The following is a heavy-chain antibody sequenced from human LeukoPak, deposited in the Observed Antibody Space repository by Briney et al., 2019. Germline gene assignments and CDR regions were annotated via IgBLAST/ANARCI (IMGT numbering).Heavy chain of an antibody. Sequence: GESLKISSKGSGYSFTTNWIGWVRQMPGKGRVGWGIIYPGDSDTRYSPSFQGQVTISADKSISTAYLQWSSLKASDMAMYYCARRDYYYGMDVWGQGTTVTVSS. J-gene: IGHJ6*02. CDR1: GYSFTTNW. V-gene: IGHV5-51*01. CDR2: IYPGDSDT. CDR3: ARRDYYYGMDV.